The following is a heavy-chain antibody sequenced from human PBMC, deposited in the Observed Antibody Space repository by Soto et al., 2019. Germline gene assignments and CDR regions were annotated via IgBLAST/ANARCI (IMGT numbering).Heavy chain of an antibody. CDR2: TYYRSKWSS. J-gene: IGHJ4*02. CDR3: ARTGDYRVDY. V-gene: IGHV6-1*01. D-gene: IGHD7-27*01. Sequence: SQTLSLTCAISGDSVSSKSAAWHWIRQSPSRGLEWLGRTYYRSKWSSNYAVSVKSRITINPDTSKNQFSLQLRSVTPDDTAMYYCARTGDYRVDYWRQGTLVTVSS. CDR1: GDSVSSKSAA.